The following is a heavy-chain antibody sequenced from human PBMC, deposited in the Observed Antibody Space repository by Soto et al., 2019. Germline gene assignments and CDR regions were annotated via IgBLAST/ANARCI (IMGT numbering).Heavy chain of an antibody. Sequence: PWWSLRLSCSASGFTRSDHYMSWIRQAPGKGLEWIGYSSNSGSFTRYADSVKGRFSISRDNAKSSLYLQISSLRGDDTATYYCVKSGDNYNLLDYWGQGTPVTVSS. D-gene: IGHD1-1*01. CDR2: SSNSGSFT. J-gene: IGHJ4*02. CDR1: GFTRSDHY. V-gene: IGHV3-11*06. CDR3: VKSGDNYNLLDY.